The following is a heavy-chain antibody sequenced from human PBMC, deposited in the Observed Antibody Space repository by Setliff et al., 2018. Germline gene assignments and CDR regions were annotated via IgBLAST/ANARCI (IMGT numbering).Heavy chain of an antibody. CDR2: ISIDDDKT. Sequence: ASVKVSCKASGYTFISYDISWVRQAPGQGLEWMGWISIDDDKTKYAQKFEGRATFTTDESTSTAYMELSSLTPDDTAVYYCARAIYEPFRESHNWFGPWGPGTLVTVSS. V-gene: IGHV1-18*01. J-gene: IGHJ5*02. D-gene: IGHD3-16*01. CDR3: ARAIYEPFRESHNWFGP. CDR1: GYTFISYD.